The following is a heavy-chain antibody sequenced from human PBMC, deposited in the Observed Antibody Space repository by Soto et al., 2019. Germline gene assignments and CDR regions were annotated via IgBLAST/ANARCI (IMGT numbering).Heavy chain of an antibody. CDR2: INHSGST. J-gene: IGHJ4*02. V-gene: IGHV4-34*01. D-gene: IGHD3-3*01. Sequence: KASETLSLTCAVYGGSFGGYYWSWIRQPPGKGLEWIGEINHSGSTNYNPSLKSRVTISVDTSKNQFSLKLSSVTAADTAVYYCASPPDFWSGYSFDYWGQGTLVTVSA. CDR1: GGSFGGYY. CDR3: ASPPDFWSGYSFDY.